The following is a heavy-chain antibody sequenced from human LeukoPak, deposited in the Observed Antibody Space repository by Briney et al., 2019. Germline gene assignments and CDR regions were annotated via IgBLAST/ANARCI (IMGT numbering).Heavy chain of an antibody. CDR1: GFTFKDYA. CDR3: IKDAHNTLSQNFDC. Sequence: GGSLRLSCAASGFTFKDYAMHWVRQVPGKGLEWVSGLNWDSGGIVYAASVRGRFTISRDNANNSVFLQMNSLSAEDTAFYYCIKDAHNTLSQNFDCWGQGTLVTVSS. V-gene: IGHV3-9*01. D-gene: IGHD1-1*01. CDR2: LNWDSGGI. J-gene: IGHJ4*02.